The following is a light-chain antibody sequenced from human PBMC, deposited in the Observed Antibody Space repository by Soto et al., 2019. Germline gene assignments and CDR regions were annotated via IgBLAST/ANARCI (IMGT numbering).Light chain of an antibody. CDR2: GAS. Sequence: EIVMTQSPATLSVSPGGRATLSCRASQSISDTLAWYQQKPGQAPRLLIYGASTRAPGFPARFSGSGSGTDFTLTISSLQSEDFAVYYCQQYNNWPWPFGQGSKVDI. CDR3: QQYNNWPWP. J-gene: IGKJ1*01. V-gene: IGKV3-15*01. CDR1: QSISDT.